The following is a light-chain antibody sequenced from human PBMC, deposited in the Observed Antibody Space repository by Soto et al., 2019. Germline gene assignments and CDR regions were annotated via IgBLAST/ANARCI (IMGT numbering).Light chain of an antibody. CDR1: QSVSSSC. CDR2: GAS. V-gene: IGKV3-20*01. CDR3: QQCGSSPRT. J-gene: IGKJ1*01. Sequence: EIVLTQSPATLSLSPGERATLSCRASQSVSSSCLAWYQQKPGQAPRLLIYGASSRATGTPDRFSGSGSGTDFTLTISRLEPEDFAVYYCQQCGSSPRTFGQGTKVEIK.